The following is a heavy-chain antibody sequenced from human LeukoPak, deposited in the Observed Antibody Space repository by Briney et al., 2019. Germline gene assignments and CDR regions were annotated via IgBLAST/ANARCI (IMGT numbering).Heavy chain of an antibody. CDR2: IYYSGST. V-gene: IGHV4-59*01. CDR3: ARDHLTNGDGFDY. D-gene: IGHD3-9*01. Sequence: PSETLSLTCTVSGGSISSYYWSWIRQPPGKGLEWIGYIYYSGSTNYNPSLRSRVTISIDTSKNQFSLKLTSVTAADTAVYYCARDHLTNGDGFDYWGQGTLVTVSS. CDR1: GGSISSYY. J-gene: IGHJ4*02.